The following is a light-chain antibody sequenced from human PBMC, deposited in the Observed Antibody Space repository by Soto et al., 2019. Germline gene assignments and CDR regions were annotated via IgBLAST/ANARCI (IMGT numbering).Light chain of an antibody. CDR1: QTISSS. CDR2: ASS. V-gene: IGKV1-39*01. CDR3: QQTYSTPIA. J-gene: IGKJ5*01. Sequence: DIQMTQSPSSLSASVGDRVTITCRASQTISSSLNWYQQRPGKAPNLLIYASSSLQSGVPPRFRGRGSGTDFTLTISSLQPEDFATYYCQQTYSTPIAFGQGTRLEIK.